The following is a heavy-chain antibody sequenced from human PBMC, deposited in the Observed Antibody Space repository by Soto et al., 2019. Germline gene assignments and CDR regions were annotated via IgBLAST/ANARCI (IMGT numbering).Heavy chain of an antibody. CDR1: GFTFSSYG. J-gene: IGHJ4*02. CDR3: ARDRGYYGSGSYYTAFHFDY. D-gene: IGHD3-10*01. Sequence: QVQLVESGGGVVQPGRSLRLSCAASGFTFSSYGMHWVRQAPGKGLEWVAVIWYDGSNKYYADSVKGRFTISRDNSKNTLYLQMNSLRAEDTAVYYCARDRGYYGSGSYYTAFHFDYCGQGTLVTVSS. CDR2: IWYDGSNK. V-gene: IGHV3-33*01.